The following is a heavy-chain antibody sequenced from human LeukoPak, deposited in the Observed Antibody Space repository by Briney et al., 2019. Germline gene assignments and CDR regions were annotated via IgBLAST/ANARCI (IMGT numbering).Heavy chain of an antibody. J-gene: IGHJ5*02. CDR2: ISWNSGSI. Sequence: SGGSLRLSCAASGFTFDDYAMHWVRKAPGKGLEWVSGISWNSGSIGYADSVKGRFTISRDNAKNSLYLQMNSLRAEDTALYYCAKGRDKYQLLSKNWFDPWGQGTLVTVSS. CDR3: AKGRDKYQLLSKNWFDP. V-gene: IGHV3-9*01. D-gene: IGHD2-2*01. CDR1: GFTFDDYA.